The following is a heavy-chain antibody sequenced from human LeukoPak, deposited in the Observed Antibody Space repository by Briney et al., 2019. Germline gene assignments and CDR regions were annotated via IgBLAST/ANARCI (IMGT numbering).Heavy chain of an antibody. J-gene: IGHJ4*02. D-gene: IGHD4-17*01. V-gene: IGHV3-66*04. CDR1: GFTISSKY. Sequence: GGSLRLSCAASGFTISSKYISWVRQAPGKGLEWVAYIRGDRSTEYAQYVKGRFTISRDDSKNTVYLQMNSLRVEDTSVYYCARRRGGYGDGDFDYWGQGTLVTVSS. CDR3: ARRRGGYGDGDFDY. CDR2: IRGDRST.